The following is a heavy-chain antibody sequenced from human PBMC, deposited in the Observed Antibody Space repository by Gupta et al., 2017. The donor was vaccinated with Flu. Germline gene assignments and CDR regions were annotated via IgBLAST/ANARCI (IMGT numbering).Heavy chain of an antibody. D-gene: IGHD3-22*01. J-gene: IGHJ4*02. CDR3: TRSHYYDSSGYYYAY. V-gene: IGHV4-61*01. Sequence: SVSSASYYWSWIRQPPGKGLEWIAYIHNSGITSYNSSLRSRVTISLDASKNQYSLTLTSVNDADTAVYYCTRSHYYDSSGYYYAYWGQGTLVTVSS. CDR2: IHNSGIT. CDR1: SVSSASYY.